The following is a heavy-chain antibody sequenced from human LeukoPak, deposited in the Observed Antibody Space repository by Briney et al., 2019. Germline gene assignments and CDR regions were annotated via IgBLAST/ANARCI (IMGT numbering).Heavy chain of an antibody. Sequence: PSETLSLTCTVSGGSISSGGYYWSWIRQPPGKGLEWIGYIYHSGSTYYNPSLKSRVTISVDRSKNQFSLKLSSVTAADTAVYYCARSAALWFVDYWGQGTLVTVSS. V-gene: IGHV4-30-2*01. J-gene: IGHJ4*02. CDR3: ARSAALWFVDY. D-gene: IGHD3-10*01. CDR1: GGSISSGGYY. CDR2: IYHSGST.